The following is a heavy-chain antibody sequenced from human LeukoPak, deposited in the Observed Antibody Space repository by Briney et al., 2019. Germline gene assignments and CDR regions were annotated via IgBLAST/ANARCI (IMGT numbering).Heavy chain of an antibody. Sequence: ASVKVSCKASGYTFTGYDINWVRQATGQGLEWMGWMNPNSGNTGYAQKFQGRVTMTRNTSISTAYMELSSLRSEDTAVYYCARVGPGIAAAGSSGYWGQGTLVTVSS. CDR1: GYTFTGYD. CDR3: ARVGPGIAAAGSSGY. CDR2: MNPNSGNT. J-gene: IGHJ4*02. D-gene: IGHD6-13*01. V-gene: IGHV1-8*01.